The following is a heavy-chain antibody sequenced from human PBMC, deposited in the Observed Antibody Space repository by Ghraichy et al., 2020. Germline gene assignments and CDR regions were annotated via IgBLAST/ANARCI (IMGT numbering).Heavy chain of an antibody. CDR3: ARSGGYSGYEDFDY. Sequence: GGSLRLSCVTSGFPFSSYAMHWVRQAPGKGLEWVAVISYDGSNKYYSDSVKGRFSISRDNSRDTLYLQMNSLRPEDTAIYYCARSGGYSGYEDFDYWGQGTLVTVSS. J-gene: IGHJ4*02. CDR2: ISYDGSNK. CDR1: GFPFSSYA. D-gene: IGHD5-12*01. V-gene: IGHV3-30-3*01.